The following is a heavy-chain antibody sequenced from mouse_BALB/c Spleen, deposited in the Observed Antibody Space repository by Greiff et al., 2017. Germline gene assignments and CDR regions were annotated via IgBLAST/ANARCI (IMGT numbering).Heavy chain of an antibody. CDR3: ARGEVPFAY. J-gene: IGHJ3*01. V-gene: IGHV1-9*01. CDR2: ILPGSGST. CDR1: GYTFSSYW. Sequence: LMKPGASVKISCKATGYTFSSYWIEWVKQRPGHGLEWIGEILPGSGSTNYNEKFKGKATFTADTSSNTAYMQLSSLTSEDSAVYYCARGEVPFAYWGQGTLVTVSA.